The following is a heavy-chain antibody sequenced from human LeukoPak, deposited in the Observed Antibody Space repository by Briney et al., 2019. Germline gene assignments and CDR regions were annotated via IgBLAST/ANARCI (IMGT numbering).Heavy chain of an antibody. J-gene: IGHJ4*02. D-gene: IGHD6-19*01. Sequence: PGGSLRLSCAASGFTFSSYWMHWVRQAPGKGLVWVSHINSDGSSTSYADSVKGRFTISRDNAKNTLYLQMSSLRAEDTAVYYCAKEGPIAVAGYFDYWGQGTLVTVSS. V-gene: IGHV3-74*01. CDR3: AKEGPIAVAGYFDY. CDR2: INSDGSST. CDR1: GFTFSSYW.